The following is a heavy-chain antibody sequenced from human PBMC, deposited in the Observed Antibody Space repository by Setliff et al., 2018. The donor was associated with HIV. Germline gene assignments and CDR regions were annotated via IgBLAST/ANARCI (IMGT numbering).Heavy chain of an antibody. CDR3: TRRLALLRYFGGDYYYYMDV. V-gene: IGHV3-49*04. CDR1: GFTFGDYA. D-gene: IGHD3-9*01. J-gene: IGHJ6*03. Sequence: GGSLRLSCTASGFTFGDYAMSWVRQAPGKGLEWVGFIGSKAYGGTTEYAASVKGRFTVSRDDSKSIAYLQMNSLKTEDTAVYYCTRRLALLRYFGGDYYYYMDVWGKGTTVTVPS. CDR2: IGSKAYGGTT.